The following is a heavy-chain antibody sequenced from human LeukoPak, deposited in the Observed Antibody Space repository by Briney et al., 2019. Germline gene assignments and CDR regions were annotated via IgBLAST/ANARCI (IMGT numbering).Heavy chain of an antibody. CDR3: ATTRERTSKPYYFDY. V-gene: IGHV3-66*01. D-gene: IGHD1-14*01. Sequence: GGSLRLSCAASGFTVSSNYMSWVRQAPGKGLEWVSVIYSGGSTYYADSVKGRFTISRDNSKNTLYLQMNSLRAEDTAVYYCATTRERTSKPYYFDYWGQGTLVTVSS. CDR1: GFTVSSNY. J-gene: IGHJ4*02. CDR2: IYSGGST.